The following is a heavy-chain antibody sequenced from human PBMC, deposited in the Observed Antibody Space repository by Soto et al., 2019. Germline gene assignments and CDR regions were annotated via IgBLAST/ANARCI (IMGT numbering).Heavy chain of an antibody. V-gene: IGHV3-48*03. CDR2: ISSSGSTI. D-gene: IGHD6-13*01. CDR3: ARDQEAGSFFPYYYGMDV. Sequence: GGSLRLSCATSGFTFSSYEMNWVRQAPGKGLEWVSYISSSGSTIYYADSVKGRFTISRDNAKNSLYLQMDSLRAEDTAVYYCARDQEAGSFFPYYYGMDVWGQGTTVTVSS. CDR1: GFTFSSYE. J-gene: IGHJ6*02.